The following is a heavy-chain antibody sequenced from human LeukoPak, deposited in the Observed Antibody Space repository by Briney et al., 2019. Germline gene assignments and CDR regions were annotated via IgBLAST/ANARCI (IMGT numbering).Heavy chain of an antibody. D-gene: IGHD3-10*01. CDR2: INPNSGGT. CDR3: ARNIWFGESSDGSDI. Sequence: GASVKVSCKASGYTFTSHGISWVRQAPGQGLEWMGWINPNSGGTNYAQKFQGRVTMTRDTSISTAYMELSRLTSDDTAMYYCARNIWFGESSDGSDIWGQGTMVTVSS. J-gene: IGHJ3*02. CDR1: GYTFTSHG. V-gene: IGHV1-2*02.